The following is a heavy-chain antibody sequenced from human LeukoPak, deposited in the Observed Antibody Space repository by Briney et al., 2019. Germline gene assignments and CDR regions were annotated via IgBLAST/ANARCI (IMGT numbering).Heavy chain of an antibody. Sequence: ASVKVSCKASGGTFSSYAISWVRQAPGQGLEWMGGIIPIFGTANYAQKFQGRVTITADESTSTAYVELSSLRSEDTAAYYCARALREDIVVEPAAPPDYYVMCVWGKGATVPV. CDR2: IIPIFGTA. J-gene: IGHJ6*04. CDR3: ARALREDIVVEPAAPPDYYVMCV. V-gene: IGHV1-69*01. CDR1: GGTFSSYA. D-gene: IGHD2-2*01.